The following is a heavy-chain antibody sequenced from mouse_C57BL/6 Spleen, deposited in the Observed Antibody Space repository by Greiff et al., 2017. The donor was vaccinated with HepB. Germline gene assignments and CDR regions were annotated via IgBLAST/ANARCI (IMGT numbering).Heavy chain of an antibody. Sequence: VKLQQPGAELVRPGSSVKLSCKASGYTFTSYWMHWVKQRPIQGLEWIGNIDPSDSETHYNQKFKDKATLTVDKSSSTAYMQLSSLTSEDSAVYYCARYGYGSSFYYAMDYWGQGTSVTVSS. CDR2: IDPSDSET. CDR3: ARYGYGSSFYYAMDY. J-gene: IGHJ4*01. CDR1: GYTFTSYW. D-gene: IGHD1-1*01. V-gene: IGHV1-52*01.